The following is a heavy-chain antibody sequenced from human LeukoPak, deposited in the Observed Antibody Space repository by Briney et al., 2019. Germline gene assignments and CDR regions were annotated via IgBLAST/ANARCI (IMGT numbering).Heavy chain of an antibody. V-gene: IGHV4-59*01. CDR2: IYYSGST. D-gene: IGHD2-21*02. Sequence: SETLSLTCSVSGGSINSYYWSWIRQPPGKGLEWLGYIYYSGSTKYNPSLKSRISISVDTSKNQFSLKLSSVTAADTAVYYCARHVSTSSCGADCYSGGLDVWGQGTTVTVSS. CDR3: ARHVSTSSCGADCYSGGLDV. CDR1: GGSINSYY. J-gene: IGHJ6*02.